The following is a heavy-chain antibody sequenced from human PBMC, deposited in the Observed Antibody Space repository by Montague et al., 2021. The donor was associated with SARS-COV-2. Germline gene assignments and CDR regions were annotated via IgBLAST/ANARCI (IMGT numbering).Heavy chain of an antibody. CDR1: GGSFSDYY. J-gene: IGHJ6*03. Sequence: SETLSLTCAVYGGSFSDYYWSWIRQPPGKGLEWIGEINHSVSTHYNPSLKSRVTISVDTSKNQFSLKLSSVTAADTAVYYCARFLRRAVPAATGHWEKTYFYYYMDVWGKGTTVTVSS. CDR2: INHSVST. CDR3: ARFLRRAVPAATGHWEKTYFYYYMDV. D-gene: IGHD2-2*01. V-gene: IGHV4-34*01.